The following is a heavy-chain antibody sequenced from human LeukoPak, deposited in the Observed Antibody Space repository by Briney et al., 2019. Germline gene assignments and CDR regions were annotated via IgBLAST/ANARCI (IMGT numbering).Heavy chain of an antibody. V-gene: IGHV3-23*01. CDR3: AKIQLWSPYYFDY. Sequence: AGGSLRLSCAASGFTFSSYAMSWVRQAPGKGLEWVSAISGSGGSTYYADSVKGRFTISRDNSKNTLYLQMNSLRAEDTAVYYCAKIQLWSPYYFDYWGQGTLVTVSS. J-gene: IGHJ4*02. CDR2: ISGSGGST. D-gene: IGHD5-18*01. CDR1: GFTFSSYA.